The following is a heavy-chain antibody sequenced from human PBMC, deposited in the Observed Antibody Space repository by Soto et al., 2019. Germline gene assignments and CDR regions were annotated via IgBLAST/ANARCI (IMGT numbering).Heavy chain of an antibody. D-gene: IGHD3-10*01. CDR2: IRRTASGATA. CDR1: GFTFGSYS. V-gene: IGHV3-49*03. CDR3: AREQGAITLVRGDVDY. J-gene: IGHJ4*02. Sequence: EVQLVESGGGLVEPGRSLRISCTASGFTFGSYSMSWFRQAPGKGLEWVSFIRRTASGATAEYAASVKGRFTISRDDSKSIVYLQMNSLKSEDTAVYYCAREQGAITLVRGDVDYWGQGTLVTVSS.